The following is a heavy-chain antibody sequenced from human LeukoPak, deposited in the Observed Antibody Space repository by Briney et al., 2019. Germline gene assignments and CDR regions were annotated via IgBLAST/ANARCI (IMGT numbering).Heavy chain of an antibody. D-gene: IGHD6-25*01. V-gene: IGHV4-39*02. J-gene: IGHJ4*02. CDR3: ARSSGTGTFSY. CDR1: GDSISRSTYY. Sequence: SETLSLTCTVSGDSISRSTYYWAWIRHPPGKGLEWIGSVYYGRSPYFNPSLESRATISVDTSKNHFSLKMSSVTAADTAVYYCARSSGTGTFSYWGQGTLVTVSS. CDR2: VYYGRSP.